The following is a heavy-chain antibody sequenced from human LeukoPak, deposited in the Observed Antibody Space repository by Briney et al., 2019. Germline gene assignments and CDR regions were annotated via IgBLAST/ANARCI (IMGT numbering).Heavy chain of an antibody. CDR3: AAFGTFSGSYQNFDY. CDR2: IVVGSGNT. CDR1: GFTFTSSA. D-gene: IGHD1-26*01. J-gene: IGHJ4*02. V-gene: IGHV1-58*02. Sequence: GASVKVSCKASGFTFTSSAMQWVRQARGQRLEWIGWIVVGSGNTNYAQKSQERVTITRDMSTSTAYMELSSLRSEDTAVYYCAAFGTFSGSYQNFDYWGQGTLVTVSS.